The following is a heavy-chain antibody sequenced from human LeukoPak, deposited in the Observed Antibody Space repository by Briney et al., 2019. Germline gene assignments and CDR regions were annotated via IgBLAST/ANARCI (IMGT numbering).Heavy chain of an antibody. CDR3: TTPAGAANWFDP. CDR1: GFTFSNAW. D-gene: IGHD1-26*01. CDR2: IKNKTDGGTT. Sequence: KPGGSLRLSCAASGFTFSNAWMSWVRQAPGKGLEWVGRIKNKTDGGTTDYAAPVKGRFTISRDDSKNTLYLQMNSLKTEDTAVYYCTTPAGAANWFDPWGQGTLVTVSS. V-gene: IGHV3-15*01. J-gene: IGHJ5*02.